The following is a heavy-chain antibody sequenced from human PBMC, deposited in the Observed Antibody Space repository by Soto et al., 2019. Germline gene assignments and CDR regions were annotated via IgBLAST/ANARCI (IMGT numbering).Heavy chain of an antibody. J-gene: IGHJ4*02. CDR2: IYYSGST. D-gene: IGHD3-3*01. CDR3: ARTTTHDFWSGYNDDYFDY. CDR1: GGSISSYY. Sequence: PSETLSLTCTVSGGSISSYYWSWIRQPPGKGLEWIGYIYYSGSTNYNPSLKSRVTISVDTSKNQFSLKLSSVTAADTAVYYCARTTTHDFWSGYNDDYFDYWGQGTLVTVSS. V-gene: IGHV4-59*01.